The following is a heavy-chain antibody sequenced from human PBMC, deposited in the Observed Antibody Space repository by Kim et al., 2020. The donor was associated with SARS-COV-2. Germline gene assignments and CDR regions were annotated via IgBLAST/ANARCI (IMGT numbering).Heavy chain of an antibody. V-gene: IGHV3-7*03. J-gene: IGHJ4*02. CDR1: GFTFSTYW. CDR2: IKPGGSEK. CDR3: ARKEEV. Sequence: GGSLRLSCAASGFTFSTYWMTWVRQAPGKGLEWVATIKPGGSEKYYVDSVKGRFTISRDNAKNSLFLQMNNLRAEDTAVYYCARKEEVGGQGTLVTVSS. D-gene: IGHD2-15*01.